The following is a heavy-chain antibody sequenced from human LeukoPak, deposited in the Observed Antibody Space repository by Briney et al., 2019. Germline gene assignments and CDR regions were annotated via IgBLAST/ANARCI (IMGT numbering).Heavy chain of an antibody. CDR3: AKDNDSSGYYYDYFDY. CDR2: FSGSGGST. CDR1: GFTYNSYA. D-gene: IGHD3-22*01. V-gene: IGHV3-23*01. J-gene: IGHJ4*02. Sequence: GSLILYCAGSGFTYNSYAMRRVRQAPAQGLESVSAFSGSGGSTHYADSVKGRFTISRDNSKNTLYLQMNSLRAEDTAVYCCAKDNDSSGYYYDYFDYWGQGTLVTVSS.